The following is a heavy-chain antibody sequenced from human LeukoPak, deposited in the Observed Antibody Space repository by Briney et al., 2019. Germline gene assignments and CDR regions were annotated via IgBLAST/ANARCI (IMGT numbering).Heavy chain of an antibody. CDR2: INHSGST. CDR1: GYSINSGYY. D-gene: IGHD5-24*01. CDR3: AREGSITSGPHDAFDI. V-gene: IGHV4-34*01. Sequence: PSETLSLTCGVSGYSINSGYYWSWIRQPPGKGLEWIGEINHSGSTNYNPSLKSRVTMSVDTSKNQFSLKLSSVTAADTAVYYCAREGSITSGPHDAFDIWGQGTMVTVSS. J-gene: IGHJ3*02.